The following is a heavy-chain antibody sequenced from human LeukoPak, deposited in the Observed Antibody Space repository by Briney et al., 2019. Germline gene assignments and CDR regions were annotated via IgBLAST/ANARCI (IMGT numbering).Heavy chain of an antibody. Sequence: ASVKVSCKASGYTFTSYDINWVRQATGQGLEWMGWMNPNSGNTNYAQKLQGRVTMATDTSTSTAYMELRSLRSDDTAVYYCARGRYFDWRYFDYWGQGTLVTVSS. J-gene: IGHJ4*02. D-gene: IGHD3-9*01. CDR3: ARGRYFDWRYFDY. CDR2: MNPNSGNT. CDR1: GYTFTSYD. V-gene: IGHV1-8*01.